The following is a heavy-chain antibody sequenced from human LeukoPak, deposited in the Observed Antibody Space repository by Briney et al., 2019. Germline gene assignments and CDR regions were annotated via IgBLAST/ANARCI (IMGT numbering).Heavy chain of an antibody. V-gene: IGHV4-59*02. J-gene: IGHJ4*02. D-gene: IGHD3-16*01. CDR3: ARSLYDYVWGSYADY. CDR2: IYYSGST. CDR1: GGSVSSYY. Sequence: SETLSLTCTVSGGSVSSYYWSWIRQPPGKGLEWIGYIYYSGSTNYNSSLKSRVTMSVDTSINQFSLKLSSVTAADTAVYYCARSLYDYVWGSYADYWGQGTLVTVSS.